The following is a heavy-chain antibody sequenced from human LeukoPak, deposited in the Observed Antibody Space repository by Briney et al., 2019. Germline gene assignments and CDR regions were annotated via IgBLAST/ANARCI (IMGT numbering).Heavy chain of an antibody. CDR3: ARARWQLVPYFDS. Sequence: ASVKVSCKASGYTFTDYYMHWVRQAPGQGLEWMGWINPNSGGTNFAQKFQGRVVMTRDTSISTAYLELGSLRSGDTAVYFCARARWQLVPYFDSWGQGTLVTVSS. D-gene: IGHD6-6*01. CDR2: INPNSGGT. J-gene: IGHJ4*02. CDR1: GYTFTDYY. V-gene: IGHV1-2*02.